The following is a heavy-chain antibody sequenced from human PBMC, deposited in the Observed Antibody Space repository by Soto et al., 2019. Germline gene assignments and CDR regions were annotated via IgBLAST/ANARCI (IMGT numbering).Heavy chain of an antibody. Sequence: ASVKVSCTASGYTFTSYAMHWVRQAPGQRLEWMGWINAGNGNTKYSQKFQGRVTITRDTSASTAYMELSSLRSEDTAVYYCARDIVVVPAAKYYYYYGMDVWGQGTTVTVSS. CDR1: GYTFTSYA. CDR3: ARDIVVVPAAKYYYYYGMDV. CDR2: INAGNGNT. V-gene: IGHV1-3*01. D-gene: IGHD2-2*01. J-gene: IGHJ6*02.